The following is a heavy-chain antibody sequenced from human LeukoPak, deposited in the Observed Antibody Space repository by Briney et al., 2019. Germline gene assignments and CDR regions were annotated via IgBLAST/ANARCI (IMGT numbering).Heavy chain of an antibody. CDR3: ARQGRYDTTGRWFDP. V-gene: IGHV4-39*01. D-gene: IGHD3-22*01. CDR1: GGSISSSSYY. J-gene: IGHJ5*02. CDR2: SYYTGIT. Sequence: SETLSPTCNVSGGSISSSSYYWGWIRQPPGKGLEWIASSYYTGITYYNPSLKSRVTVSVDTSKNQFSLKLSSVTAADTAVYYCARQGRYDTTGRWFDPWGLGTLVTVSS.